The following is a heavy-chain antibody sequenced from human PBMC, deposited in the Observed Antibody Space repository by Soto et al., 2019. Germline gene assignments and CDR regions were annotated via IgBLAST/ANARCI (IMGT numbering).Heavy chain of an antibody. Sequence: QVQLQESGPGLMKPSETLSLTCTVSGGSISSYYWSWIRQPPGKGLEWIGYIYYSGSTNYNPSLKSRVTISVDTSKNQFSLKLSSVTAADTAVYYCARDNFGNYDWYFDLWGRGTLVTVSS. J-gene: IGHJ2*01. D-gene: IGHD4-4*01. CDR1: GGSISSYY. V-gene: IGHV4-59*01. CDR2: IYYSGST. CDR3: ARDNFGNYDWYFDL.